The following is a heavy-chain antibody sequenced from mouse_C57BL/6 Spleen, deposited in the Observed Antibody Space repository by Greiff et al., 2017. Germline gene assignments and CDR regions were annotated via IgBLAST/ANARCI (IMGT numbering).Heavy chain of an antibody. V-gene: IGHV1-55*01. CDR1: GYTFTSYW. CDR2: IYPGSGST. D-gene: IGHD1-1*01. Sequence: QVQLQQPGAELVKPGASVKMSCKASGYTFTSYWITWVKQRPGQGLEWIGDIYPGSGSTNYNEKFKSKATLTVDTSSSTAYMQLSSLTSEDSAVYYCAREGADYGSSYDWFDYWGQGTLVTVSA. CDR3: AREGADYGSSYDWFDY. J-gene: IGHJ3*01.